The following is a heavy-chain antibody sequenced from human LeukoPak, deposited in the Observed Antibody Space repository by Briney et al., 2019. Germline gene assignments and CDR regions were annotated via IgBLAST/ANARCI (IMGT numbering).Heavy chain of an antibody. D-gene: IGHD3-10*01. CDR2: INHSGST. J-gene: IGHJ4*02. CDR3: ARDRGYYGSGSYDY. V-gene: IGHV4-34*01. CDR1: GGSFSGYY. Sequence: SETLSLTCAVYGGSFSGYYWSWIRQPPGKGLEWIGEINHSGSTNYNPSLKGRFTISVDTSKNQFSLKLSSVTAADTAVYYCARDRGYYGSGSYDYWGQGTLVTVSS.